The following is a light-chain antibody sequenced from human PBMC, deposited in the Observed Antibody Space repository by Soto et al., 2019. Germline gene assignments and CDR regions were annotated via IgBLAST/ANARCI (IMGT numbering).Light chain of an antibody. J-gene: IGKJ5*01. CDR2: GAS. Sequence: EIVMTQSPATLSVSPGERATLSCRASQSVSSNLAWYQQKPGQAPRLLIYGASSRATGIPDRFSGSGSGTDCTRTITRLEPEDVEVYYCQQYGNSPGTFGQGTRLEIK. CDR1: QSVSSN. CDR3: QQYGNSPGT. V-gene: IGKV3-20*01.